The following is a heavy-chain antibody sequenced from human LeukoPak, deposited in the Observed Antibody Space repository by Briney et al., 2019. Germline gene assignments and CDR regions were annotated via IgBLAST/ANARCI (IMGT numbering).Heavy chain of an antibody. Sequence: GGSLRLSCAASRFIFTNYWIHWVRQAPGKGLVWVSHVNNDGSATSYADSVKGRFTISRDSAKNTVYLHMNSLRVEDTAVYYCTSFFETNWGQGTLVTVSS. CDR1: RFIFTNYW. V-gene: IGHV3-74*01. J-gene: IGHJ4*02. CDR2: VNNDGSAT. D-gene: IGHD2/OR15-2a*01. CDR3: TSFFETN.